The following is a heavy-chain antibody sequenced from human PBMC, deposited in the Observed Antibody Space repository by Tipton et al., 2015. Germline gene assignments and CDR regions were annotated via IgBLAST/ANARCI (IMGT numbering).Heavy chain of an antibody. CDR1: GGSISSGKYY. J-gene: IGHJ5*02. CDR2: IYYSGNT. CDR3: ARGGAGYYYDSVGYLS. D-gene: IGHD3-22*01. V-gene: IGHV4-31*03. Sequence: TLSLTCTVSGGSISSGKYYWSWIRQHPGKGLEWIGYIYYSGNTYYNPSLKSRVTISIDTSKNQFSLKLNSVTAADTAVYYCARGGAGYYYDSVGYLSWGQGTLVTVSS.